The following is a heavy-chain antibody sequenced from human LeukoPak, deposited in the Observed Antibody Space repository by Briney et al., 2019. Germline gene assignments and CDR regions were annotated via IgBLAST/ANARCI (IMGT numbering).Heavy chain of an antibody. V-gene: IGHV1-69*04. D-gene: IGHD4-17*01. J-gene: IGHJ4*02. CDR2: IIPILGIA. Sequence: GASVMVSCKASGGTFSSYAISWVRQAPGQGLEWMGRIIPILGIANYAQKFQGRVTITADKSTSTAYMELSSLRSEDTAVYYCARDPNYGDYQGDYWGQGTLVTVSS. CDR1: GGTFSSYA. CDR3: ARDPNYGDYQGDY.